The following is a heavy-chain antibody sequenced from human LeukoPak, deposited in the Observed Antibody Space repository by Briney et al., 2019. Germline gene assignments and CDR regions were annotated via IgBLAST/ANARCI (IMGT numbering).Heavy chain of an antibody. J-gene: IGHJ6*02. D-gene: IGHD4-17*01. CDR2: IYSGSGPT. Sequence: PGGSLRLSYAASGFTLSSNYMSWVRQAPGKGLEWVSVIYSGSGPTYYADSVKGRFTISRDNSKNTLYLQMNSLRAEDTAVYYCARDAVTTAYYYKYGTDVWGQGTTVTVSS. V-gene: IGHV3-66*01. CDR3: ARDAVTTAYYYKYGTDV. CDR1: GFTLSSNY.